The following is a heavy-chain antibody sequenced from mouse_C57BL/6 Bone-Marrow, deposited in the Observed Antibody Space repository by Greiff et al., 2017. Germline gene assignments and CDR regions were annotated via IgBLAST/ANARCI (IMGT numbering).Heavy chain of an antibody. CDR1: GYTFTDYY. Sequence: EVQLQQSGPELVKPGASVKISCKASGYTFTDYYMNWVKQSHGKSLEWIGDINPNNGGTSYNQKFKGKATLTVDKSSSTAYMELRSLTSEDSAVYYCARSYYDYVWGQGTLVTVSA. J-gene: IGHJ3*02. D-gene: IGHD2-4*01. CDR3: ARSYYDYV. CDR2: INPNNGGT. V-gene: IGHV1-26*01.